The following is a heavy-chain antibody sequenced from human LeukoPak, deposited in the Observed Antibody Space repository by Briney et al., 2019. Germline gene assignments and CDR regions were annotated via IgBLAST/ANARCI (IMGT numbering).Heavy chain of an antibody. J-gene: IGHJ1*01. V-gene: IGHV4-59*03. CDR2: FYRGTT. CDR3: ASHRAKGIASAGLEH. CDR1: NGSIYSYY. Sequence: SETLSLTCTVSNGSIYSYYWAWVRQPPGKGLEWIGYFYRGTTNSNPSLQSRDTISVGTSTTQDTANINSVMPADTPVSYDASHRAKGIASAGLEHWGGGSLVTVPS. D-gene: IGHD6-13*01.